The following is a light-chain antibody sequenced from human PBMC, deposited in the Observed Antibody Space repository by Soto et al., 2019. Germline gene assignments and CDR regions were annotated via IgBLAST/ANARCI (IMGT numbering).Light chain of an antibody. CDR1: QSISSY. V-gene: IGKV1-39*01. CDR2: AAS. CDR3: QQSYSTPPWT. Sequence: DIQMTQSPSSLSASVGDRVTITCRASQSISSYLNWYQQKPGKAPKRLIYAASSLQSGVPSRFSGSGSGTDFTLTSSRLQPEDFATYYCQQSYSTPPWTVGQGTKVEIK. J-gene: IGKJ1*01.